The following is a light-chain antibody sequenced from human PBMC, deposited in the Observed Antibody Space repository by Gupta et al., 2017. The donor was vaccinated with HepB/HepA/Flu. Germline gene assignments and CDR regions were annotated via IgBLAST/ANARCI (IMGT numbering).Light chain of an antibody. CDR2: EVT. CDR3: SSYTMSRTVI. CDR1: SSDIGTYNR. V-gene: IGLV2-18*02. J-gene: IGLJ2*01. Sequence: QPALTQPPSVSGSPGQSVTISCTGTSSDIGTYNRVSWYQQPPGTAPKLMIYEVTHRPSGVPDRFSGSKSGNTAALTISGLQAEDEADYYCSSYTMSRTVIFGGGTRLTVI.